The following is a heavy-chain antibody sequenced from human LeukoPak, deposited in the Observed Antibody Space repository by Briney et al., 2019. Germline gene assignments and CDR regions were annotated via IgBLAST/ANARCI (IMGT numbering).Heavy chain of an antibody. CDR1: GFTFSSYG. J-gene: IGHJ4*02. Sequence: GGSLRLSCAASGFTFSSYGMHWVRQAPGKGLDWVAVISNDGSKKYYADSVKGRFTISRDNSKNTLSLQVSSLRTEDTAVYYCAEDRYSYAFEYSDSWGQGTLVTVSS. V-gene: IGHV3-30*18. CDR3: AEDRYSYAFEYSDS. D-gene: IGHD5-18*01. CDR2: ISNDGSKK.